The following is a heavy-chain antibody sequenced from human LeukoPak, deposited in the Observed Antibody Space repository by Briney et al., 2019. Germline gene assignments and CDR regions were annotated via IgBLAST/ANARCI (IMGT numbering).Heavy chain of an antibody. D-gene: IGHD1-1*01. V-gene: IGHV3-23*01. CDR2: ISGSGGST. CDR3: AKSVTNWYFFDY. J-gene: IGHJ4*02. CDR1: GFTFTTYA. Sequence: GGSLRLSCAASGFTFTTYAMSWVRQAPGRGLEWVSTISGSGGSTYYADSVKGRFTISRDISKNTLYLQMNSLRAEDTAVYYCAKSVTNWYFFDYWGQGTLVTVSS.